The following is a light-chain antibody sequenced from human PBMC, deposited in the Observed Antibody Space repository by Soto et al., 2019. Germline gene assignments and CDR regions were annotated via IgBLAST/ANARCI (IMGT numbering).Light chain of an antibody. Sequence: QSVLTQPPSVSGAPGQRVTISCTGSSSNIGAGYDVHWYQQLPGTAPKLLIYGNSNRPSVVPDRFSGSKSGTSASLAITGLQSEDEADYYCQSYDSSLSGVVFGGVTKLTVL. V-gene: IGLV1-40*01. CDR3: QSYDSSLSGVV. CDR2: GNS. CDR1: SSNIGAGYD. J-gene: IGLJ2*01.